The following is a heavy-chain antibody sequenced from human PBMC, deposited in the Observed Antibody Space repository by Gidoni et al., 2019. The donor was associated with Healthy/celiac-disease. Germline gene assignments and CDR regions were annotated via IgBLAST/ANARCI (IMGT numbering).Heavy chain of an antibody. V-gene: IGHV3-33*08. CDR1: GFPFSSSG. CDR3: ARETYYDFWSGYSEPPPDYYGMDV. J-gene: IGHJ6*02. D-gene: IGHD3-3*01. CDR2: IWYDGSNK. Sequence: QVQLVESGGGVVQPGRSLSLSCAASGFPFSSSGMHWVRQPPGKGLEWVAVIWYDGSNKYYADAVKCRFTISRDNSKNTLYLQMNSLRAEDTAVYYCARETYYDFWSGYSEPPPDYYGMDVWGQGTTVTVSS.